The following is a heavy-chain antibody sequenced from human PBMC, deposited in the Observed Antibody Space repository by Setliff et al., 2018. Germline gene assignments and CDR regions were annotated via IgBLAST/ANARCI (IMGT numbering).Heavy chain of an antibody. V-gene: IGHV4-59*12. J-gene: IGHJ4*02. CDR3: ARILGYCSGGSCYVPY. D-gene: IGHD2-15*01. CDR1: GGSISNYY. Sequence: SETLSLTCTVSGGSISNYYWSWIRQSPGKGLEWIGFIYYNGRSDHNPSFQSRVIMSVDGSKNQFSLKLSSVTAADTAMYYCARILGYCSGGSCYVPYWGQGTLVTVSS. CDR2: IYYNGRS.